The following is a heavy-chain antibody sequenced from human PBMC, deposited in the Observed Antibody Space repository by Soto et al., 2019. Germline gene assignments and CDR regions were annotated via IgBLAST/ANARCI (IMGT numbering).Heavy chain of an antibody. Sequence: AASVKVSCKASGGTFSSYAISWVRQAPGQGLEWMGGIIPIFGTANYAQKFQGRVTITADESTSTAYMELSSLRSEDTAVYYCASSDGYCSSTSCYAFDRVDPWGQGTLVTVSS. CDR3: ASSDGYCSSTSCYAFDRVDP. D-gene: IGHD2-2*01. CDR1: GGTFSSYA. CDR2: IIPIFGTA. J-gene: IGHJ5*02. V-gene: IGHV1-69*13.